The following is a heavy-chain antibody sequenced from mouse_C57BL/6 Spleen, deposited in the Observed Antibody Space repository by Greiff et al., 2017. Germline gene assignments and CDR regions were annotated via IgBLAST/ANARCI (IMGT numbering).Heavy chain of an antibody. Sequence: VQLQQSGPELVKPGASVKISCKASGYTFTDYYMNWVKQSHGKSLEWIGDINPNNGGTSYNQKFKGKATLTVDKSSSTAYMELRSLTSEGSAVYYCARSPYDYGVWFAYWGQGTLVTVSA. D-gene: IGHD2-4*01. CDR2: INPNNGGT. V-gene: IGHV1-26*01. CDR1: GYTFTDYY. CDR3: ARSPYDYGVWFAY. J-gene: IGHJ3*01.